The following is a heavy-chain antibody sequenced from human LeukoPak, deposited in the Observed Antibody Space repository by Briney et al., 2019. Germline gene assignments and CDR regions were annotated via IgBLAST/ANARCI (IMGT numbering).Heavy chain of an antibody. CDR3: SSFDFDF. D-gene: IGHD2/OR15-2a*01. Sequence: PGGSLRLSCAASGFTFSSYAMSWVRQAPGKGLEWVAFIRYDGSNKYYADSVKGRFTISRDNSKNTLYVQMKSLRAEDTAVYYCSSFDFDFWGQGTLVTVSS. CDR1: GFTFSSYA. CDR2: IRYDGSNK. V-gene: IGHV3-30*02. J-gene: IGHJ4*02.